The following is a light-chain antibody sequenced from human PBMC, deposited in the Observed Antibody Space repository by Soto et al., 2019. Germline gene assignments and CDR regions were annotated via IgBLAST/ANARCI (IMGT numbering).Light chain of an antibody. Sequence: ELLLTQSPAAVSVSPGERATLSCRASQSVSSNLAWYQQKPVQAPRLLTYGASTRATGIPARFSGSGSGTEFTLTISSLQSEAFAVYYCQHYNTFGQGTKVDIK. J-gene: IGKJ1*01. CDR3: QHYNT. V-gene: IGKV3-15*01. CDR2: GAS. CDR1: QSVSSN.